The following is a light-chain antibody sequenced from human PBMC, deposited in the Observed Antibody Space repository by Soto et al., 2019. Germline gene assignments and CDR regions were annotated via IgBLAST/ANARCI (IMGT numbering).Light chain of an antibody. CDR1: SSDLGGYNY. V-gene: IGLV2-14*01. CDR2: EVS. Sequence: QSALTQPASVSGSPGQSITNSCTGTSSDLGGYNYVSWYQQHPGKAPKLMIYEVSNRPSGVSNRFSGSKSANTASLTISGLQAEDEADYYCSSYTSGSTLVVFGGGTKLTVL. CDR3: SSYTSGSTLVV. J-gene: IGLJ2*01.